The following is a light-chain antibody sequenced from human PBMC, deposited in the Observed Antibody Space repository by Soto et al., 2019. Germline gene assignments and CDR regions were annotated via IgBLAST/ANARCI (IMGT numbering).Light chain of an antibody. J-gene: IGKJ4*01. CDR3: QQYDNLPFSLT. V-gene: IGKV1-33*01. Sequence: DIQMTQSPSSLSASVGDRVTITCQASQDISNYLNWYQQKTGKAPKLLIYDASNLETGVPSRFSGSGSGTDFTFTISSLQPEDIATYYCQQYDNLPFSLTFGGGTKVEIK. CDR1: QDISNY. CDR2: DAS.